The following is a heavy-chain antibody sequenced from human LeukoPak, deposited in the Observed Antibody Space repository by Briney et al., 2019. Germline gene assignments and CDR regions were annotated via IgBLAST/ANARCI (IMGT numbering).Heavy chain of an antibody. J-gene: IGHJ5*02. D-gene: IGHD4-23*01. Sequence: PSETLSLTCAVYGGSFSGYYWSWIRQPPGKGLEWIGEINHSGSTNYNPSLKSRVTISVDTSKNQFSLKLSSVTAADTAVYYCAYGGKGGWFDPWGQGTLVTVSS. CDR2: INHSGST. CDR3: AYGGKGGWFDP. CDR1: GGSFSGYY. V-gene: IGHV4-34*01.